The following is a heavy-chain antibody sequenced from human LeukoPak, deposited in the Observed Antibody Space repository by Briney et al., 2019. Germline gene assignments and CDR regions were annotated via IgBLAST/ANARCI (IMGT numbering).Heavy chain of an antibody. CDR3: TRYYFGSGSYYSLFAMDV. V-gene: IGHV3-49*03. CDR1: GFTFSSYA. Sequence: GGSLRLPCAASGFTFSSYAMSWFRQAPGKGLEWVSSIRSKAYGGTAECAASVKGRFTTSRDDSKSIAYLQMNSLKTEDTAVYYCTRYYFGSGSYYSLFAMDVWGQGTTVTVSS. J-gene: IGHJ6*02. D-gene: IGHD3-10*01. CDR2: IRSKAYGGTA.